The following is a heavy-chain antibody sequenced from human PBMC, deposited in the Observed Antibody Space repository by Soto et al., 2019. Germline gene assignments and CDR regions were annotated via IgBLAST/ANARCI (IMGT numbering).Heavy chain of an antibody. CDR3: AKTRDLGKCGECPHNVTFDP. CDR2: VRWNSGNI. J-gene: IGHJ5*02. D-gene: IGHD2-21*01. Sequence: EVQLVESGGALVQPGGSLRLSCAASGFTFDDYAMHWVRLAPGKGLEWVSGVRWNSGNIAYADSVRGRFTISRDNDKNSVHLPMNSLRGNDTALYYCAKTRDLGKCGECPHNVTFDPWGQGTLVTVSS. CDR1: GFTFDDYA. V-gene: IGHV3-9*01.